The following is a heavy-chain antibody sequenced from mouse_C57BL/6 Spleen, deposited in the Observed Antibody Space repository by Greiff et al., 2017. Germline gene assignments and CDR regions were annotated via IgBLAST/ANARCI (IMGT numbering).Heavy chain of an antibody. J-gene: IGHJ2*01. D-gene: IGHD2-3*01. Sequence: DVMLVESGGGLVKPGGSLKLSCAASGFTFSDYGMHWVRQAPEKGLEWVAYISSGSSTIYYADTVKGRFTISRDNAKNTLFLQMTSLRSEDTAMYYCAREGWLPFDYWGQGTTLTVSS. CDR1: GFTFSDYG. V-gene: IGHV5-17*01. CDR3: AREGWLPFDY. CDR2: ISSGSSTI.